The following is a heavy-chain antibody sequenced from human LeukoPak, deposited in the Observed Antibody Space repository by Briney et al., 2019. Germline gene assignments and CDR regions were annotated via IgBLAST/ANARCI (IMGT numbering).Heavy chain of an antibody. J-gene: IGHJ4*02. Sequence: GGSLRLSCEASGFIFGTYAMTWVRQAPGKGLQWVSSISASGGNTYYTDSVKGRFTISRDNSKNTLYLQMNSLRAEDTAVYYCAKDPVFGVVGDVYWGQGTLVTVSS. CDR3: AKDPVFGVVGDVY. D-gene: IGHD3-3*01. V-gene: IGHV3-23*01. CDR1: GFIFGTYA. CDR2: ISASGGNT.